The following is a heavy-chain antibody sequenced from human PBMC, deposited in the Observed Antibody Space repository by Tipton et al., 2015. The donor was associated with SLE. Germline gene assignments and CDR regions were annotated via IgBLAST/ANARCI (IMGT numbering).Heavy chain of an antibody. CDR2: IYTSGST. V-gene: IGHV4-4*07. D-gene: IGHD6-13*01. CDR3: ARGSKGIAARGPWYFDL. J-gene: IGHJ2*01. Sequence: TLSLTCTVSGGSISSYYWSWIRQPAGKGLEWIGRIYTSGSTNYNPSLKSRVTMSVDTSKNQFSLKLSSVTAADTAVYYCARGSKGIAARGPWYFDLWGRGTLVTVSS. CDR1: GGSISSYY.